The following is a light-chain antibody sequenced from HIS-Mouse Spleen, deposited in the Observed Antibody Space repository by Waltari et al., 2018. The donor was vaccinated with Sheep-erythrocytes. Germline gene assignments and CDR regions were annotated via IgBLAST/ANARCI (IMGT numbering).Light chain of an antibody. V-gene: IGLV3-1*01. CDR1: KLGDKY. CDR2: QDS. CDR3: QAWDSSTAWNVV. J-gene: IGLJ2*01. Sequence: SYELTQPPSVSVSPGQTASITCSGDKLGDKYACWYQQKPGQSPVLVIYQDSKRPSGIPARFSGSKSGNTATLTISGTQAMDEADYYCQAWDSSTAWNVVFGGGTKLTVL.